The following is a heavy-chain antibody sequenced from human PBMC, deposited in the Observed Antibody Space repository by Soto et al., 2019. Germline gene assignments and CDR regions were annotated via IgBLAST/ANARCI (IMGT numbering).Heavy chain of an antibody. CDR3: ARHSLALRKNTWFDP. Sequence: SETLSLTCTVSGDSIISRDFYWGWVRQPPGKGLEWIGSIFYLGSSYYNLSLKSRVTMSVDTSKNQFSLRLRSVTAADTALYFCARHSLALRKNTWFDPWGQGIMVTVSS. CDR2: IFYLGSS. D-gene: IGHD3-3*02. CDR1: GDSIISRDFY. V-gene: IGHV4-39*01. J-gene: IGHJ5*02.